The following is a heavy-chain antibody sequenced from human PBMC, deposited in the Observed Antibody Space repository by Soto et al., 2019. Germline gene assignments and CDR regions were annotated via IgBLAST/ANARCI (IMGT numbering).Heavy chain of an antibody. D-gene: IGHD6-19*01. CDR3: GRLPCIAVAGGMYYYYYYLDV. Sequence: ETLPLACTVSGASLNSSNYYWAWIRQTPGKGLEGIGRFLYSGSTYYTPSLKSRVTISVDTSKNQFSLRLSSVTAADTAVFYGGRLPCIAVAGGMYYYYYYLDVWGKGTTVTVSS. J-gene: IGHJ6*03. V-gene: IGHV4-39*01. CDR1: GASLNSSNYY. CDR2: FLYSGST.